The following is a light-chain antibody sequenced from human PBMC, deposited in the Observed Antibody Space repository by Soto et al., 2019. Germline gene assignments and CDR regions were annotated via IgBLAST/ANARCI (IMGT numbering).Light chain of an antibody. CDR1: ISDVGGYNF. V-gene: IGLV2-14*03. CDR2: DVS. CDR3: SSFTGSNYV. J-gene: IGLJ1*01. Sequence: QSVLNQPASVSGSPGRSITISCTGTISDVGGYNFVSWYQQYPGKAPKLMICDVSNRPSGVSYRFSGSKSGNTASLTISGFQAEDEADYYCSSFTGSNYVFGTGTKVTVL.